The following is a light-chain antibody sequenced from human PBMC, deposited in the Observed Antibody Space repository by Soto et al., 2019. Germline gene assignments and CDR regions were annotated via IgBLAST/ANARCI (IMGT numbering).Light chain of an antibody. CDR3: QQYNNWPPIT. CDR2: GAS. CDR1: QSVSSN. Sequence: EIVMTQSPATLSVSPGERATLSCRASQSVSSNLAWYQQKPGQAPRLLIYGASTRATGIPARFSGSGSGTEFTLSIGSLQSEDSAVYYCQQYNNWPPITFGQGHDWRL. V-gene: IGKV3D-15*01. J-gene: IGKJ5*01.